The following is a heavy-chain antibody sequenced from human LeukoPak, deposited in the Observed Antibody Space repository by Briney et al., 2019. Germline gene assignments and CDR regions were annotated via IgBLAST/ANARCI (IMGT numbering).Heavy chain of an antibody. D-gene: IGHD1-26*01. CDR1: GHSFTSYW. V-gene: IGHV5-51*01. CDR2: IYPGDSDT. J-gene: IGHJ4*02. Sequence: GESLKISCKGSGHSFTSYWIGWVRQMPGKGLEWMGIIYPGDSDTRYSPSFQGQVTISADKSISTAYLQWSSLKASDTAMYYCARRLSSRVGAIDYWGQGTLVTVSS. CDR3: ARRLSSRVGAIDY.